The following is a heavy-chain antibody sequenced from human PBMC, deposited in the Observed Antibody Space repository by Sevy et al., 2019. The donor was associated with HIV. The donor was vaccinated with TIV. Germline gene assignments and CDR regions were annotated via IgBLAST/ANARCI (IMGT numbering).Heavy chain of an antibody. CDR3: ARDRYYDASGYYYYYYGMDV. J-gene: IGHJ6*02. Sequence: GGSLRLSCAASGLSVSDNYMNWVRQAPGKGLELVSVIYSDGRTYYPDSVKGRFSISRDNSKNTLSLHMKSLRPEDTAVYYCARDRYYDASGYYYYYYGMDVWGQGTTVTVSS. V-gene: IGHV3-66*01. CDR2: IYSDGRT. D-gene: IGHD3-22*01. CDR1: GLSVSDNY.